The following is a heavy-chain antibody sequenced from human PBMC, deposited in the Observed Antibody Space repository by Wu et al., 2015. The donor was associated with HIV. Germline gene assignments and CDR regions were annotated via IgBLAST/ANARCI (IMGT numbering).Heavy chain of an antibody. Sequence: QVQLVQSGAEVKKPGSSVKVSCKASGGTFSSYAISWVRQAPGQGIEWMGGIIPIFGTANYAQKFQGRVTITTDESTSTAYMELSSLRSEDTAVYYCARVVDYSGYDYGMDVWGQGTTVTVSS. CDR1: GGTFSSYA. CDR3: ARVVDYSGYDYGMDV. J-gene: IGHJ6*02. D-gene: IGHD1-26*01. CDR2: IIPIFGTA. V-gene: IGHV1-69*05.